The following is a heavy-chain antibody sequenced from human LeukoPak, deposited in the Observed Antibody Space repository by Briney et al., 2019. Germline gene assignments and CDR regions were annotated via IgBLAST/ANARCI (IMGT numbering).Heavy chain of an antibody. CDR1: GYTFTSYG. CDR2: ISAYNGNT. D-gene: IGHD3-9*01. CDR3: ARTYYDILTGYYPFGY. J-gene: IGHJ4*02. Sequence: ASVKVSCKASGYTFTSYGIGWVRQAPGQGLEWMGWISAYNGNTNYAQKLQGRVTMTTDTSTSTAYMELRSLRSDDTAVYYCARTYYDILTGYYPFGYWGQGTLVTVSS. V-gene: IGHV1-18*01.